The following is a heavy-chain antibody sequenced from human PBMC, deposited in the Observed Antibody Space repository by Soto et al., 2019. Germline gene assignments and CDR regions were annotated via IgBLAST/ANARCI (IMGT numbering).Heavy chain of an antibody. J-gene: IGHJ3*02. CDR2: ISWNGGIV. Sequence: EVQLVESGGGLVQPGRSLRLSCAVSGFTFEDHAMHWVRQAPGKGLEWVSGISWNGGIVGYADSVKGRFTISRDNAKNVLYLQKNSLRAEDTALYYCTKDINSGMDAFDIWGQGTMVTVSS. CDR1: GFTFEDHA. D-gene: IGHD6-13*01. CDR3: TKDINSGMDAFDI. V-gene: IGHV3-9*01.